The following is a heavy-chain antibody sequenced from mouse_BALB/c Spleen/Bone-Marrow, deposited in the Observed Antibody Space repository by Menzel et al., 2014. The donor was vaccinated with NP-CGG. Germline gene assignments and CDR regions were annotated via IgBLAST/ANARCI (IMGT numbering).Heavy chain of an antibody. CDR2: INPYNDGT. V-gene: IGHV1-14*01. CDR3: ARYGNYPFYAMDY. D-gene: IGHD2-1*01. Sequence: VQLQQSGPELVKPGASVKMSCKASGYTFTSYVMHWVKQKPGQGLEWIGYINPYNDGTKYNEKFKGKATLTSDKSPSTAYMELSSLTSEDSAVYYCARYGNYPFYAMDYWGQGTSVTVSS. J-gene: IGHJ4*01. CDR1: GYTFTSYV.